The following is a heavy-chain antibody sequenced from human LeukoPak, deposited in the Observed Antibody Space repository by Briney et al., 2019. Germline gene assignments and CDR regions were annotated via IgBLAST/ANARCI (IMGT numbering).Heavy chain of an antibody. Sequence: SETLSLTCAVSGYSISSGYYWGWIRQPPGKGLEWIGSTYHSGSTYYNPSLKSRVTISVDTSKNQFSLKLSSVTAADTAVYYCARERGTGYYYYYGMDVWGKGTTVTVSS. CDR1: GYSISSGYY. CDR3: ARERGTGYYYYYGMDV. V-gene: IGHV4-38-2*02. D-gene: IGHD1-14*01. CDR2: TYHSGST. J-gene: IGHJ6*04.